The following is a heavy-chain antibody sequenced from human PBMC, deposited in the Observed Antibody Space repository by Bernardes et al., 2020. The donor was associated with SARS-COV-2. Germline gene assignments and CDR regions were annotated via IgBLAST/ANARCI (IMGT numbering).Heavy chain of an antibody. J-gene: IGHJ4*02. CDR2: IWYDGSHK. CDR1: GFIFSRYG. D-gene: IGHD4-17*01. CDR3: ARDFYGDYGKFDY. Sequence: GGSLRLSCTASGFIFSRYGIHWVRQAPGKGLEWVAFIWYDGSHKYYADSVKGRFTISRDNSQNTLFLQMDSLRVDDAAVYYCARDFYGDYGKFDYWGQGTLVTVSS. V-gene: IGHV3-33*01.